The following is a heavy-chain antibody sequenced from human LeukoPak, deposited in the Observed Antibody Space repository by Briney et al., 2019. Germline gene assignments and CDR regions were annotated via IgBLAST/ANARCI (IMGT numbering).Heavy chain of an antibody. CDR3: ARDCSGASCYGY. CDR2: IYYSGST. Sequence: PSETLSLTCAVSGGSISSYYWSWIRQPPGKGLEWIGYIYYSGSTNYNPSLKSRVTISLDTPRNQFSLKLSSVTAADTAVYYCARDCSGASCYGYWGQGTLVTVSS. D-gene: IGHD2-15*01. J-gene: IGHJ4*02. CDR1: GGSISSYY. V-gene: IGHV4-59*01.